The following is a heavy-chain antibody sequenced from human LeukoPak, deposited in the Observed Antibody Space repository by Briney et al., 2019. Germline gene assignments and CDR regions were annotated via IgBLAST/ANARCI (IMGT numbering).Heavy chain of an antibody. J-gene: IGHJ4*02. V-gene: IGHV3-30*18. CDR1: GFTFSSYG. CDR2: ISYDGSNK. D-gene: IGHD4-17*01. CDR3: AKSATVTPGY. Sequence: GGSLRLSCAASGFTFSSYGMHWVRQAPGKGLEWVAVISYDGSNKYYADSVKGRFTISRGNSKNTLYLQMNSLRAEDTAVYYCAKSATVTPGYWGQGTLVTVSS.